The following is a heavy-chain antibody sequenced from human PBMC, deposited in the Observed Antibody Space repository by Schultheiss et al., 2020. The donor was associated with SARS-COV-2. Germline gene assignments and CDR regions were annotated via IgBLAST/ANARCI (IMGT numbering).Heavy chain of an antibody. V-gene: IGHV3-74*01. Sequence: GGSLRLSCAASGFTFSSYWMHWVRQAPGKGLVWVSRINSDGSSTSYADSVKGRFTISRDNAKNTLYLQMNSLRAEDTAVYYCAKGRVYDFWSGYYKSWGQGTLVTVSS. CDR3: AKGRVYDFWSGYYKS. CDR1: GFTFSSYW. CDR2: INSDGSST. J-gene: IGHJ5*02. D-gene: IGHD3-3*01.